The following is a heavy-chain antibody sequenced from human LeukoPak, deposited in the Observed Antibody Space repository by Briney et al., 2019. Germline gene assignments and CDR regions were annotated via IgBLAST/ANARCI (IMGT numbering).Heavy chain of an antibody. CDR3: ARLVYHFDY. D-gene: IGHD1-14*01. CDR2: IYYSGST. J-gene: IGHJ4*02. V-gene: IGHV4-31*11. CDR1: GGSFSGYY. Sequence: SETLSLTCAVYGGSFSGYYWSWIRQHPGKGLEWIGYIYYSGSTYYNPSLKSRVTISVDTSKNQFSLKLSSVTAADTAVYYCARLVYHFDYWGQGTLVTVSS.